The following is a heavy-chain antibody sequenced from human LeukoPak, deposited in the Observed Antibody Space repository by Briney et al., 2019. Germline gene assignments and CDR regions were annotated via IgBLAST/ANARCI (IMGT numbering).Heavy chain of an antibody. CDR3: AAAPYYDFWSGSEAFDI. V-gene: IGHV1-58*01. J-gene: IGHJ3*02. CDR2: IVVGSGNT. CDR1: GFTFTSSA. D-gene: IGHD3-3*01. Sequence: ASVKVSCKASGFTFTSSAVQWVRQARGQRLEWIGWIVVGSGNTNYAQKFQERVTITRDMSTSTAYMELSSLRSEDTAVYYCAAAPYYDFWSGSEAFDIWGQGTMVTVSS.